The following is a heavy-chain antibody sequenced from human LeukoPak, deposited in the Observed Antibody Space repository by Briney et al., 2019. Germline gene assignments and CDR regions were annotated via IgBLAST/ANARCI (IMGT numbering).Heavy chain of an antibody. J-gene: IGHJ4*02. CDR2: IKQDGSEK. CDR1: GFTLSNYW. D-gene: IGHD3-10*01. V-gene: IGHV3-7*01. Sequence: QPGGSLRLSCAASGFTLSNYWMSWVRQAPGKGLEWVANIKQDGSEKYYADSVKGRFTISRDSAKNSLNLQINSLRAEDTAVYYCARNRGADYWGQGTLVTVSS. CDR3: ARNRGADY.